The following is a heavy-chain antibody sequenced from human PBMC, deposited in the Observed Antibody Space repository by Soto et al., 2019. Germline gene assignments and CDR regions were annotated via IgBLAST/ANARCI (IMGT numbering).Heavy chain of an antibody. CDR3: ARAEGGSGWYAKDY. Sequence: QVQLVQSGAEVKKPGASVKVSCKASGYTFTSYDINWVRQATGQGLEWMGWMNPNSGNTGYAQKFQGRVTMTRNTSISTAYIEQSSLRSADTAVYYCARAEGGSGWYAKDYWGQGTLVTVSS. D-gene: IGHD6-19*01. V-gene: IGHV1-8*01. CDR2: MNPNSGNT. CDR1: GYTFTSYD. J-gene: IGHJ4*02.